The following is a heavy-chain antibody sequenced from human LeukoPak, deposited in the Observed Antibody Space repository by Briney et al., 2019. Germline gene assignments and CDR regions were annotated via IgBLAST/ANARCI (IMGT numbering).Heavy chain of an antibody. J-gene: IGHJ4*02. CDR1: GFTFSSYG. CDR2: ISYDGSNK. CDR3: AKDLPSGSIDY. Sequence: PGGSLRLSCAASGFTFSSYGMHWVRQAPGKGLEWVVVISYDGSNKYYADSVKGRFTISRDNSKNTLYLQMNSLRAEDTAVYYCAKDLPSGSIDYWGQGTLVTVSS. D-gene: IGHD3-10*01. V-gene: IGHV3-30*18.